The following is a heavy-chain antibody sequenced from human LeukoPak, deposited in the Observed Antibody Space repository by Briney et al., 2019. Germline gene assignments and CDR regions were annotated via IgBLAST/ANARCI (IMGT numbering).Heavy chain of an antibody. CDR3: ARPGLLWFGEFDY. D-gene: IGHD3-10*01. V-gene: IGHV4-34*01. CDR1: GGSFSGYY. J-gene: IGHJ4*02. Sequence: KTSETLSLTCAVYGGSFSGYYWSWIRQPPGKGLEWIGEINHSGSTNYNPSLKSRVTISVDTSKNQFSLKLSSVTAADTAVYYCARPGLLWFGEFDYWGQGTLVTVSS. CDR2: INHSGST.